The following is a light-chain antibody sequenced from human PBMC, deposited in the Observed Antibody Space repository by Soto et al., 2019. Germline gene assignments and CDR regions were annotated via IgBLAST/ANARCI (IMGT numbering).Light chain of an antibody. V-gene: IGKV1-5*01. CDR2: DAS. J-gene: IGKJ1*01. CDR3: QQYNSYSWT. CDR1: QSISSW. Sequence: DIQMTQSPSTLSASVGDRVTITCRASQSISSWLAWYQQKPGKAPKLLIYDASSLGSGVPSRFSGSGSGTEFTLTISSLQPDDFGTYYCQQYNSYSWTFGQGTKVEIK.